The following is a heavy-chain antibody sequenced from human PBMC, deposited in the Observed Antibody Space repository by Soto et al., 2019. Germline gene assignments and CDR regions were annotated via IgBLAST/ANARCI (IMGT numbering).Heavy chain of an antibody. D-gene: IGHD2-8*01. Sequence: SETLSLTCTVSGGSISSSSYYWGWIRQPPGKGLEWIGSIYYSGSTGYNPSLKSRVTISVDTSKSQFSLKLSSVTAADTAVYYCARHNWVYGMIDYWGQGTLVTVSS. J-gene: IGHJ4*02. CDR1: GGSISSSSYY. CDR3: ARHNWVYGMIDY. V-gene: IGHV4-39*01. CDR2: IYYSGST.